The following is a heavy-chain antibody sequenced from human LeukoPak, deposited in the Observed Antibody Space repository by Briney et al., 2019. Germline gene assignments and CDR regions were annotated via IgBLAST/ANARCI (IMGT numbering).Heavy chain of an antibody. D-gene: IGHD6-13*01. CDR3: AKDIRGSTSWYGLDY. V-gene: IGHV3-43D*03. CDR1: EFTFNNYA. Sequence: GGSLRLSCVASEFTFNNYAMAWVRQGPGKGLEWVSLISWDGGSTYYADSVKGRFTISRDNSKNSLYLQMNSLRAEDTALYYCAKDIRGSTSWYGLDYWGQGTLVTVSS. J-gene: IGHJ4*02. CDR2: ISWDGGST.